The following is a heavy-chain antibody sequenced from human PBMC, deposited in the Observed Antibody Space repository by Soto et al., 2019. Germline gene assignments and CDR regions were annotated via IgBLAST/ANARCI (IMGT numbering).Heavy chain of an antibody. D-gene: IGHD3-10*01. V-gene: IGHV3-49*04. J-gene: IGHJ4*02. CDR1: GLTFGDYA. CDR2: IRSKGYGGTT. Sequence: GGSLRISCTASGLTFGDYAMSWVRQAPGKGLEWVGFIRSKGYGGTTEYAASVKGRFTISRDDSKSIAYLQMNRLKTEDTAVYYCTRGVRQIPMVRGLTMGGLADYSGQGTLGTFSS. CDR3: TRGVRQIPMVRGLTMGGLADY.